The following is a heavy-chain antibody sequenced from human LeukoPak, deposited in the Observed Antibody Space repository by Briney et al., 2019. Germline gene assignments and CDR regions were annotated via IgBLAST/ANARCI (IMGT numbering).Heavy chain of an antibody. CDR1: GFTFSSYE. CDR3: ASTGYSSSWSDY. D-gene: IGHD6-13*01. Sequence: GGSLRLSCAASGFTFSSYEMNWVRQAPGKGLEWVSYISSSGSTIYYADSVKGRFTISRDNAKNSLYLQMNSLRVEDTAVYYCASTGYSSSWSDYWGQGTLVTVSS. V-gene: IGHV3-48*03. CDR2: ISSSGSTI. J-gene: IGHJ4*02.